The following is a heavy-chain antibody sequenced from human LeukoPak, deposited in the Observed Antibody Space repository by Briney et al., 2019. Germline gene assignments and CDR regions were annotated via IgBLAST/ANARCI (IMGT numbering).Heavy chain of an antibody. V-gene: IGHV4-34*01. J-gene: IGHJ5*02. CDR3: AGHVLGATWWFDP. CDR1: GGSFSGYY. CDR2: INHSGST. D-gene: IGHD1-26*01. Sequence: KPSETLSLTCAVNGGSFSGYYWGWIRQPPGKGLEWIGEINHSGSTTYNPSLKSRVTISVDTSKNQFSLKLNSVTAADTAVYYCAGHVLGATWWFDPCGQGTLVTVSS.